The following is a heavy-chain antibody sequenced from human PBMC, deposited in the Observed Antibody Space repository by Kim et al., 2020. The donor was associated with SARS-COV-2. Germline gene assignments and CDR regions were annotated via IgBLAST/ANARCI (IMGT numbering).Heavy chain of an antibody. J-gene: IGHJ6*03. D-gene: IGHD2-2*01. V-gene: IGHV3-11*04. Sequence: ADSVKGPFTISRENSKNTLYLQMSSLRVEDSGVYYCARDPDGSSWSGYMDVWGKGTTVTVSS. CDR3: ARDPDGSSWSGYMDV.